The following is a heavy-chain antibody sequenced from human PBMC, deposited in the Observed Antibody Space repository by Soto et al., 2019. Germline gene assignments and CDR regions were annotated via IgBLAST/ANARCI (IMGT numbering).Heavy chain of an antibody. D-gene: IGHD2-15*01. CDR3: VRESGGGGYCSGGSCYGMDV. Sequence: QVQLQESGPGLVKPSETLTLTCIVSGGSISGYQWSWIRQYAGKRLEWIGRIYTSGSNIYNPSLNVRVIMSADTSKNQVSLKMSFVTAADTAVYYCVRESGGGGYCSGGSCYGMDVWGQGTTVTVSS. CDR2: IYTSGSN. V-gene: IGHV4-4*07. CDR1: GGSISGYQ. J-gene: IGHJ6*02.